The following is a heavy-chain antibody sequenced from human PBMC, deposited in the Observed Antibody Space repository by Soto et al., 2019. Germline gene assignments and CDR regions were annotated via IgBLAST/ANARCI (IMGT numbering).Heavy chain of an antibody. CDR2: IYSSGST. J-gene: IGHJ5*02. CDR1: GGNISGYY. CDR3: ARGQRFSDWFDP. D-gene: IGHD3-3*01. V-gene: IGHV4-4*07. Sequence: SETRSLTCTVTGGNISGYYWTWIRQSAGGGLEWIGRIYSSGSTNYNPSLKSRVTISLDTSMNHFSLRLSSVTAADTAVYYCARGQRFSDWFDPWGQGTLVTVSS.